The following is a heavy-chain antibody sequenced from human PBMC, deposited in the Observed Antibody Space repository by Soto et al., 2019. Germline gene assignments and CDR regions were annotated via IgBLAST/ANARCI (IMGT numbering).Heavy chain of an antibody. V-gene: IGHV4-39*01. Sequence: QLQLQESGPGLVKPSETLSLTCTVSGGSISSSSYYWGWIRQPPGKGLEWIGSISYSGSTYYNPALKSRGTFTVDTAKTALSRGISSVTAAATAVYYCERLVYEVTMIEVVIQYSFDYWGQGTLVTVSS. CDR3: ERLVYEVTMIEVVIQYSFDY. D-gene: IGHD3-22*01. J-gene: IGHJ4*02. CDR2: ISYSGST. CDR1: GGSISSSSYY.